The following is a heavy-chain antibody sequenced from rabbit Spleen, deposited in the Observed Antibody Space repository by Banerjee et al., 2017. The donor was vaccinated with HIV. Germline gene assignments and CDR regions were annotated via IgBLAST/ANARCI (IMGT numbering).Heavy chain of an antibody. D-gene: IGHD6-1*01. V-gene: IGHV1S45*01. CDR3: ARDQGYSYNFATGDFDL. Sequence: QERLVESGGGLVQPEGSLTLTCKASGFDFSNNAMCWVRQAPGKGLEWIGCINSGVSDTIYYASWAKGRFTISKTSSTTVTLQMTSLTDADTATYFCARDQGYSYNFATGDFDLWGPGTLVTVS. CDR2: INSGVSDTI. J-gene: IGHJ4*01. CDR1: GFDFSNNA.